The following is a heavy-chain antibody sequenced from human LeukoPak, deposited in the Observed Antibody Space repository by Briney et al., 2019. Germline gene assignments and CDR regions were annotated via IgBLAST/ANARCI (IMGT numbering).Heavy chain of an antibody. CDR1: VYTFTSYY. V-gene: IGHV1-46*01. D-gene: IGHD6-13*01. J-gene: IGHJ5*02. CDR2: IIPSDGST. CDR3: ARDRAAAGNWFDG. Sequence: ASVNVSCKSSVYTFTSYYMHWVRQAPGQGLECTGIIIPSDGSTSYAREFQGRVTMTRDTSTSTVYMELGSLTSEDTAVYYCARDRAAAGNWFDGWGQGTLVTVSS.